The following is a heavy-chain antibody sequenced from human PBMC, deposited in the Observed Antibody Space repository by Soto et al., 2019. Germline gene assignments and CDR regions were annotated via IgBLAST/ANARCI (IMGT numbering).Heavy chain of an antibody. J-gene: IGHJ5*02. Sequence: QVQLQESGPGLVKPSQTLSLTCTVSGGSISSGDYYWSWIRQPPGKGLEWIGYIYYSGSTYYNPSIKSXVXXXVXXSKNQFSLKLSSVTAADTAVYYCARERPDGSRLDPWGQGTLVTVSS. CDR3: ARERPDGSRLDP. D-gene: IGHD6-13*01. CDR1: GGSISSGDYY. CDR2: IYYSGST. V-gene: IGHV4-30-4*01.